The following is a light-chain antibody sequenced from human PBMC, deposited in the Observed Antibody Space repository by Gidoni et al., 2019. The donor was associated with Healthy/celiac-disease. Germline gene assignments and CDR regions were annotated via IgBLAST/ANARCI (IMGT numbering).Light chain of an antibody. CDR1: QSVRSN. CDR3: QQYNNWPSWT. CDR2: GAS. J-gene: IGKJ1*01. Sequence: EIVMTQSPATLSVSPGERATLSCRASQSVRSNLAWYQQKPGQAPRLLIYGASTRATGIPARFSGSGSGTEFTLTISSLQAEDFAVYYCQQYNNWPSWTFXQXTKVEIK. V-gene: IGKV3-15*01.